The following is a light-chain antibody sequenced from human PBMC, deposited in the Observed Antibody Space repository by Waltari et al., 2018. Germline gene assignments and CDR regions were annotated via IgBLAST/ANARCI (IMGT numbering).Light chain of an antibody. V-gene: IGLV2-14*01. Sequence: QSALTQPASVSGSPGQSTTISCTGTSSEVGGYNYVAWYQQHPVTAPKVMIYDVSKRPSGVSSRFSGSKSGNTASLTISGLLTEDEADYYCSSYTSSSALVFGGGTKLTVL. J-gene: IGLJ2*01. CDR2: DVS. CDR1: SSEVGGYNY. CDR3: SSYTSSSALV.